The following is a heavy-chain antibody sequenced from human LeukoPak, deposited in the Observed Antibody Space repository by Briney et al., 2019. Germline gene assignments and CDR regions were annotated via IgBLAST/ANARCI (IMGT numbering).Heavy chain of an antibody. V-gene: IGHV1-46*01. CDR2: INPSGGST. CDR3: ARDSSPAMVNWNFDC. Sequence: GPSVKVSCKASGYTFTSYYMHWVRQAPGQGLEWMGIINPSGGSTSYAQKFQGRVTMTRDTSTSTVYMELSSLRSEDTAVYYCARDSSPAMVNWNFDCWGQGTLVTVSS. D-gene: IGHD5-18*01. CDR1: GYTFTSYY. J-gene: IGHJ4*02.